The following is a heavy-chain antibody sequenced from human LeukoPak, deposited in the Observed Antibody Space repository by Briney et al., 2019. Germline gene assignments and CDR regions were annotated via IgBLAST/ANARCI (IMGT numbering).Heavy chain of an antibody. D-gene: IGHD5-24*01. Sequence: GGSLRLSCAASGFTVTSDYMSWVRQAPGKGLEWVSGVGPSGARTYYADSVKGRFTVSRDNSKNMVFLQMNSLRAEDTAIYYCAKDDAYLQYDDWGQGTLVTVSS. J-gene: IGHJ4*02. CDR1: GFTVTSDY. CDR3: AKDDAYLQYDD. CDR2: VGPSGART. V-gene: IGHV3-23*01.